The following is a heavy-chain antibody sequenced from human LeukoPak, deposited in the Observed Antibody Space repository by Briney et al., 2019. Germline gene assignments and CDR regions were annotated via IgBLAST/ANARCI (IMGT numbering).Heavy chain of an antibody. CDR1: GFTFSSYA. CDR2: ISGSGGST. CDR3: ASGSGSSKTATDY. J-gene: IGHJ4*02. Sequence: SGGSLRLSCAASGFTFSSYAMSWVRQAPGKGLEWVSAISGSGGSTYYADSVKGRFTISRDNSKNTLYLQMNSLRAEDTAVYCCASGSGSSKTATDYWGQGTLVTVSS. D-gene: IGHD3-10*01. V-gene: IGHV3-23*01.